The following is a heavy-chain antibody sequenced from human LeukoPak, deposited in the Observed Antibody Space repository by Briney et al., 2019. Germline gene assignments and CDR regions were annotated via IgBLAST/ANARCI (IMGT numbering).Heavy chain of an antibody. V-gene: IGHV4-59*01. CDR1: GGSISSYY. CDR2: IYYSGST. CDR3: ARGYGPSYYYGSGRFDY. D-gene: IGHD3-10*01. Sequence: SETLSLTFTVSGGSISSYYWSWIRQPPGKGLEWIGYIYYSGSTNYNPSLKSRVTISVDTSKNQFSLKLSSVTAADTAVYYCARGYGPSYYYGSGRFDYWGQGTLVTVSS. J-gene: IGHJ4*02.